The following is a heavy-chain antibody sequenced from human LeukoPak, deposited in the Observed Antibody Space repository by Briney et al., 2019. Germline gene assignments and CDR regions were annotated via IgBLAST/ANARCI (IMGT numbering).Heavy chain of an antibody. J-gene: IGHJ5*02. CDR1: GGSFSGYY. V-gene: IGHV4-34*01. Sequence: PSETLSLTCAVYGGSFSGYYWSWIRQPPGKGLEWIGEINHSGSTNYNPSLKSRVTISVDTSKNQFSLKLSSVTAADTAAYYCATGPLAVAGTRDSEFDPWGQGTLVTVSS. CDR3: ATGPLAVAGTRDSEFDP. CDR2: INHSGST. D-gene: IGHD6-19*01.